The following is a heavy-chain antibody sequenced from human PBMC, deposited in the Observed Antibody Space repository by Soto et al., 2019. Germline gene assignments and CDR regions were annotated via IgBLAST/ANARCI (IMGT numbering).Heavy chain of an antibody. CDR3: ARGPPGVLMVYASCGMDV. CDR2: IIPIFGTA. V-gene: IGHV1-69*01. J-gene: IGHJ6*02. Sequence: QVQLVQSGAEVKKPGSSVKVSCKASGGTFSSYAISWVRQAPGQGLEWMGGIIPIFGTANYAQKFQGRVTITADESTSTAYMELSSLRSEDTAVYYCARGPPGVLMVYASCGMDVWGQGTTVTVSS. D-gene: IGHD2-8*01. CDR1: GGTFSSYA.